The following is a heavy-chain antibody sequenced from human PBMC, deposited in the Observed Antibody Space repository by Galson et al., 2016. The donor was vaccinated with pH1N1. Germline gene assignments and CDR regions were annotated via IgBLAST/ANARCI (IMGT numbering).Heavy chain of an antibody. CDR2: NMAIFGVV. CDR1: GAIFRSYA. CDR3: AKDLVLSGSNGGSPFDY. Sequence: SVKVSCKASGAIFRSYAISWVRQAPGQGLEWMGKNMAIFGVVNYAQRFQGRVTITADESTSTVYMELSSLRSDDTAVYYCAKDLVLSGSNGGSPFDYWGQGSLVTVSS. D-gene: IGHD1-26*01. J-gene: IGHJ4*02. V-gene: IGHV1-69*13.